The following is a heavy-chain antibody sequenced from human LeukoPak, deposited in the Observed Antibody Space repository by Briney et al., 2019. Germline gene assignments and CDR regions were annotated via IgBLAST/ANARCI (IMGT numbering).Heavy chain of an antibody. D-gene: IGHD5-24*01. Sequence: SETLSLTCTVSGCSISSYYWSWIRQPPAKGLEWVGYIYYSGSTNYNPSLKSRVAISVDASKNQFSLKLSSVAAADTAVYYCAREGRDGYNIAVDYWGQGTLVTVSS. CDR2: IYYSGST. J-gene: IGHJ4*02. CDR1: GCSISSYY. V-gene: IGHV4-59*01. CDR3: AREGRDGYNIAVDY.